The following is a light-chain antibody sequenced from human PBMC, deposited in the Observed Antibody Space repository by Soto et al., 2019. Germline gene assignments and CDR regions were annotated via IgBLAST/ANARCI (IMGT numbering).Light chain of an antibody. CDR2: DVT. V-gene: IGLV2-14*03. CDR3: SSYATSHTLVV. Sequence: QSALTQPASVSGSPGQAITISCTGTSSDVGGHNYVSWYQQHPGKAPKLMIYDVTYRPSGISNRFSGSKSGNTDSLPISGLQTEDEADYYCSSYATSHTLVVFGGGTKLTVL. CDR1: SSDVGGHNY. J-gene: IGLJ2*01.